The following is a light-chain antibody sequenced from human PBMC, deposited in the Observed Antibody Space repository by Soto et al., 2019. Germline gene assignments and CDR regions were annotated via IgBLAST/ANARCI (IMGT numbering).Light chain of an antibody. J-gene: IGKJ5*01. Sequence: EIVLTQSPATLSLSPGERATLSCRASQSVSSYLAWYQQKPGQAPRLLIYDASNRATGIPARFSGSGSGTDFTLTISSLEPEDFAVYYCQQRRNWPLTFGQGTQLEIK. CDR1: QSVSSY. CDR3: QQRRNWPLT. CDR2: DAS. V-gene: IGKV3-11*01.